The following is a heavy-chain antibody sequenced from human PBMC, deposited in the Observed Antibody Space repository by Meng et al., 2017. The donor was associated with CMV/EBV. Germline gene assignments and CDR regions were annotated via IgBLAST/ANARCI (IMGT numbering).Heavy chain of an antibody. CDR2: TYYRSKWYN. D-gene: IGHD3-3*01. V-gene: IGHV6-1*01. Sequence: SCAISGDSVSSNSAAWNWIRQSPSRGLEWLGRTYYRSKWYNDYAVSVKSRITINPDTSKNQFSLQLNSVTPEDTAVYYCARGGGGDFWSGYSLGFDPWGQGTLVTVSS. CDR3: ARGGGGDFWSGYSLGFDP. CDR1: GDSVSSNSAA. J-gene: IGHJ5*02.